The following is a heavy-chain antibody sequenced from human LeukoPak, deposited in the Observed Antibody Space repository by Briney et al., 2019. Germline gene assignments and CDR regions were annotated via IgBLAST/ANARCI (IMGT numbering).Heavy chain of an antibody. CDR1: GYTFTSYA. CDR3: ARDSSSSYYYYYMDV. CDR2: INAGNGNT. Sequence: ASVKVSCKASGYTFTSYAMHWVRQAPGQRLEWMGWINAGNGNTKYSQEFQGRVTITRDTSASTAYMELSSLRSEDMAVYYCARDSSSSYYYYYMDVWGKGTTVTVSS. J-gene: IGHJ6*03. V-gene: IGHV1-3*03. D-gene: IGHD6-6*01.